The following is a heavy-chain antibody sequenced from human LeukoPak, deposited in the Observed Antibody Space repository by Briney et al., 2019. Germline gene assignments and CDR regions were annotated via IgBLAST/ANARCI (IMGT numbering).Heavy chain of an antibody. CDR3: ARSGTMIVVAPFDS. Sequence: GESLKISRKGSGYSFTTYWIGWVRQMPGKGLEWMGIIYPGDSDTTYSPSFQGQVTISADKSISTAYLQWSSLKASDTAMYYCARSGTMIVVAPFDSWGQGTLVTVSS. CDR2: IYPGDSDT. J-gene: IGHJ4*02. CDR1: GYSFTTYW. D-gene: IGHD3-22*01. V-gene: IGHV5-51*01.